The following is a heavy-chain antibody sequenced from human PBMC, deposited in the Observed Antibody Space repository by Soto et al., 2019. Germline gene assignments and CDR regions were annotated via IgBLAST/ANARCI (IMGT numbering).Heavy chain of an antibody. D-gene: IGHD2-21*02. J-gene: IGHJ4*02. CDR3: ARGVGGNSADY. CDR2: IYYSGST. V-gene: IGHV4-31*03. CDR1: GGSISSGGYY. Sequence: QVQLQESGPGLVKPSQTLSLTCTVSGGSISSGGYYWSWIRQHPGKGLEWIGYIYYSGSTYYNPSLYSRVTISVDTSKNQFSPKLSSVTAADTAVYSCARGVGGNSADYWGQGTLVTVSS.